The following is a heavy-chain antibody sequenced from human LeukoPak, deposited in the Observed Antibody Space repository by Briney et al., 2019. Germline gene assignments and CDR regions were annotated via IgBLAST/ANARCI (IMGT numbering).Heavy chain of an antibody. J-gene: IGHJ3*01. CDR3: ARLYSGAWYLAFDV. Sequence: GGSLRLSCAASGLTFSSYWMSWVRQAPGKGLEWVANIKQDGSEKYYVDSVKGRFTISRDNAKDSLYLQMNSLRAEDTAVYYCARLYSGAWYLAFDVWGQGTMVTVSS. D-gene: IGHD6-19*01. CDR2: IKQDGSEK. V-gene: IGHV3-7*05. CDR1: GLTFSSYW.